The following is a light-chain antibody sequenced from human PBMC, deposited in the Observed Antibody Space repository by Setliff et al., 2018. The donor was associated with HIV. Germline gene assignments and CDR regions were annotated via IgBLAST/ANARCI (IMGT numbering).Light chain of an antibody. J-gene: IGLJ1*01. Sequence: SVLTQPASVSGSPGQSITLSCTGTSSDVGGYNYVSWYQQHPDKAPKLMIYDIKNRPSGVSDRSSGSKSGNTASLTISGLQAEDEADYYCCSYAGSGPVFGAGTKV. V-gene: IGLV2-23*02. CDR1: SSDVGGYNY. CDR2: DIK. CDR3: CSYAGSGPV.